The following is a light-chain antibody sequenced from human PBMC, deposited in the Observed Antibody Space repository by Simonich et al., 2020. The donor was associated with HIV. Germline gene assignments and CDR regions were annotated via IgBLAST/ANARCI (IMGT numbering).Light chain of an antibody. CDR3: QQYYSTPLT. CDR1: QSVLYSSNNKNY. CDR2: WAS. V-gene: IGKV4-1*01. J-gene: IGKJ4*01. Sequence: DIVMTQSPDSLAVSLGERATINCKPSQSVLYSSNNKNYLAWYQQKPGHPPNLLIYWASTRESGVPDRFSASGSGTDFTLTISSLQAEDVAIYYCQQYYSTPLTFGGGTKVEIK.